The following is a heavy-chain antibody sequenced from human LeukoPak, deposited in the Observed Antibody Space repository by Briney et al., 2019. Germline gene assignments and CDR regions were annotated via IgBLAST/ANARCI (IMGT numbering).Heavy chain of an antibody. J-gene: IGHJ4*02. CDR1: GFTFSHFA. D-gene: IGHD3-10*01. Sequence: PGGSLRHSCAASGFTFSHFAMSWVRQAPGKGLHWVSTISGSGNKTYDADSVKGRFTISRDNSKNTLYLQMTGLRAEDTAVYYCAKLKRVGIAPFDDWGQGILVTVSS. CDR3: AKLKRVGIAPFDD. V-gene: IGHV3-23*01. CDR2: ISGSGNKT.